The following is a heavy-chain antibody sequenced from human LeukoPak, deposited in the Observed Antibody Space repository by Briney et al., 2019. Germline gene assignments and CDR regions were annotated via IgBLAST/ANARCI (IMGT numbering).Heavy chain of an antibody. CDR1: GGSISSSNW. CDR3: ARQYSGYLRNWFDP. Sequence: SETLSLTCAVSGGSISSSNWWSWVRQPPGKGLEWIGEIYHSGSTNYNPSLKSRVTISVDKSKNQFSLKLSSVTAADTAVYYCARQYSGYLRNWFDPWGQGTLVTVSS. J-gene: IGHJ5*02. D-gene: IGHD5-12*01. V-gene: IGHV4-4*02. CDR2: IYHSGST.